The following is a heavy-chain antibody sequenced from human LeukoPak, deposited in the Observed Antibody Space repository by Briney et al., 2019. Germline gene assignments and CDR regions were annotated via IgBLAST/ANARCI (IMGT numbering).Heavy chain of an antibody. CDR2: ISSSSSYI. D-gene: IGHD4-11*01. V-gene: IGHV3-21*04. CDR1: GFTFSSYS. CDR3: ARSVPDYTRFDY. Sequence: KPGGSLRLSCAASGFTFSSYSMNWVRQAPGKGLEWVSSISSSSSYIYYADSVKGRFTISRDNSNNTVYLQMNSLRAEDTALYYCARSVPDYTRFDYWGQGALVTVSS. J-gene: IGHJ4*02.